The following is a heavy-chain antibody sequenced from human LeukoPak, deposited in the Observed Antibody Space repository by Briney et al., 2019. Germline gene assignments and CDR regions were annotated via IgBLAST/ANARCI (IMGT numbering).Heavy chain of an antibody. CDR3: ARGHFYCSGGSCYGY. D-gene: IGHD2-15*01. J-gene: IGHJ4*02. CDR2: IIPIFGIA. CDR1: GGAFSRYA. Sequence: GASVKVSCKASGGAFSRYAISWVRQAPGQGLEWMGRIIPIFGIANYAQKFQGRVTITADKSTSTAYMELSSLRSEDTAVYYCARGHFYCSGGSCYGYWGQGTLVTVSS. V-gene: IGHV1-69*04.